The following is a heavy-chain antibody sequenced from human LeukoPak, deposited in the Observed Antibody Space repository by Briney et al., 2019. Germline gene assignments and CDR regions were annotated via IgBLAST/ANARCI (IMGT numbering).Heavy chain of an antibody. D-gene: IGHD4-17*01. J-gene: IGHJ4*02. Sequence: GGSLRLSCAASGFTFSSSLMSWVRQAPGKGLEWVANIKEDGSEKYCVDSVKGRFTISRDNAKNSLYLQMNSLRAEDTAVYYCARDLSTVGGQGTLVTVSS. V-gene: IGHV3-7*04. CDR3: ARDLSTV. CDR2: IKEDGSEK. CDR1: GFTFSSSL.